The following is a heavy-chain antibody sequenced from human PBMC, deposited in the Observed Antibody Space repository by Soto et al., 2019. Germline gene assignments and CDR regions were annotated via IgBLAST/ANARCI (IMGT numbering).Heavy chain of an antibody. CDR1: GFRFSSYA. J-gene: IGHJ5*02. CDR2: ISGSGGST. Sequence: RLSCAASGFRFSSYAMSFVRQAPGKGLEWVSAISGSGGSTYYADSVKGRFTISRDNSKNTLYLQMNSLRAEDTAVYYCARRLGYCTFDPWGQGTLVTVSS. CDR3: ARRLGYCTFDP. D-gene: IGHD2-8*01. V-gene: IGHV3-23*01.